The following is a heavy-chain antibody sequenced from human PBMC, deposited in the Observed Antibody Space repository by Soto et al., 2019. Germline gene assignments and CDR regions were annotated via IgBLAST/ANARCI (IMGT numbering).Heavy chain of an antibody. CDR1: GFTFSSYG. V-gene: IGHV3-33*01. D-gene: IGHD4-17*01. J-gene: IGHJ5*02. CDR3: ARDCYYGDYRWFYP. Sequence: GGSLRLSCAASGFTFSSYGMHWFRQAPGKGLEWVAVIWYDGSNKYYADSVKGRFTISRDNSKNTLYLQMNSLRAEDTAVYYCARDCYYGDYRWFYPWGQGTLVTVSS. CDR2: IWYDGSNK.